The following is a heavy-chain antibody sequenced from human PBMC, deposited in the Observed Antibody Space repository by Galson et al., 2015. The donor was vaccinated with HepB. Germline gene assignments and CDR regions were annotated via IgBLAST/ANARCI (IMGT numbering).Heavy chain of an antibody. V-gene: IGHV3-43*01. J-gene: IGHJ4*02. CDR2: INWDGDST. CDR1: GFTFDDYT. D-gene: IGHD6-19*01. CDR3: TKDTSSGWSGGYFDY. Sequence: SLRLSCAASGFTFDDYTMHWVRQAPGKGLEWVSLINWDGDSTFYPDSVKGRFTISRDDSKNSLYLQMNSLRTEDSALYYCTKDTSSGWSGGYFDYWGQGTLVTVSS.